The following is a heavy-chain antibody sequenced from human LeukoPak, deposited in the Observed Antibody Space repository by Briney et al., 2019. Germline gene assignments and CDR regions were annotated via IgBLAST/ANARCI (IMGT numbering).Heavy chain of an antibody. J-gene: IGHJ4*02. V-gene: IGHV3-30*02. D-gene: IGHD3-10*01. CDR2: IRYDGSNE. CDR3: AKDSADMVRGVTSFDY. CDR1: GFTFNNYG. Sequence: GGSLRLSCAASGFTFNNYGMHWVRQAPGKGLEWVAFIRYDGSNEYYADSVKGRFTISRDNSKNTLYLQMKSLRAEDTAVYYCAKDSADMVRGVTSFDYWGQGTLVTVSS.